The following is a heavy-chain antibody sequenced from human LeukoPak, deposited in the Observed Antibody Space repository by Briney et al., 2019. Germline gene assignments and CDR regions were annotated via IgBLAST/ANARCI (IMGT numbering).Heavy chain of an antibody. V-gene: IGHV3-53*01. J-gene: IGHJ4*02. CDR3: ARGPSVRGVISDY. Sequence: GGSLRLSCAASGFTVSSNYMSWVRQAPGKGLEWVSVIYSGGSTYYADSVEGRFTISRDNSKNTLYLQMNSLRAEDTAVYYCARGPSVRGVISDYWGQGTLVTVSS. D-gene: IGHD3-10*01. CDR1: GFTVSSNY. CDR2: IYSGGST.